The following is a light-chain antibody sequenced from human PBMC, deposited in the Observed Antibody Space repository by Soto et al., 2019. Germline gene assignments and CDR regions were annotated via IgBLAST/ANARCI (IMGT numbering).Light chain of an antibody. Sequence: QSALTQPASVSGSPGQSIALSCTGTSSDVGTYNLVSWYQQHSGKAPKLLISEGGKRPSGVSDRFSGSKSGNTASLTISGLQAEDEADYYCCSFAAGNTYVFGTGTKLTVL. J-gene: IGLJ1*01. V-gene: IGLV2-23*01. CDR2: EGG. CDR1: SSDVGTYNL. CDR3: CSFAAGNTYV.